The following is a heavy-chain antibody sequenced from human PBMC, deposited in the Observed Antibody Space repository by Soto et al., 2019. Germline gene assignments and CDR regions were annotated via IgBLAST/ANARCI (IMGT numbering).Heavy chain of an antibody. J-gene: IGHJ4*02. V-gene: IGHV5-51*01. CDR2: IYPGDSDT. D-gene: IGHD3-10*01. CDR3: ARPREVRGVIGFDY. Sequence: GEYLKISCKGSGYSFTTYWIGWVRQMPGKGLEWMGIIYPGDSDTRYSPSFQGQVTISADKSISTAYLQWSSLKASDTAIYYCARPREVRGVIGFDYWGQGTLVTVSS. CDR1: GYSFTTYW.